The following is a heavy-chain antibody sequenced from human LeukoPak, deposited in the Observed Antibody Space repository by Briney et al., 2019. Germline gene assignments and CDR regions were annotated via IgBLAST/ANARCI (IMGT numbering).Heavy chain of an antibody. CDR3: ATPGDLDGYRY. J-gene: IGHJ4*02. V-gene: IGHV3-53*01. D-gene: IGHD5-24*01. Sequence: GGSLRLSCAASGFTVSSNYMVWVRQAPGKGLEWVSVLYRGGGAYYIGSVEGRFTISRDNSKNTLYLQMNSLRAEDTAVYYCATPGDLDGYRYWGQGTLVTVSS. CDR2: LYRGGGA. CDR1: GFTVSSNY.